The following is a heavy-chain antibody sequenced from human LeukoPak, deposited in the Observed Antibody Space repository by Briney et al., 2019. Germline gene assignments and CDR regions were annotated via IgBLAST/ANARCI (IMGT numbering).Heavy chain of an antibody. CDR2: ISGPGANT. J-gene: IGHJ4*02. CDR3: ARNFLRGSDS. CDR1: GFTFKNYA. D-gene: IGHD3-3*01. V-gene: IGHV3-23*01. Sequence: PGGSLRLSCAASGFTFKNYAMTWVRQAPGKRLEWVSTISGPGANTYYVDSVKGRFTISRDNSKNTLYLQMNSLRAEDTAVYYCARNFLRGSDSWGQGTLVTVSS.